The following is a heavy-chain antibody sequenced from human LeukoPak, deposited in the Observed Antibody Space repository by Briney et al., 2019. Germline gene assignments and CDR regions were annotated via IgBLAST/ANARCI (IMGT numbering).Heavy chain of an antibody. Sequence: GGSLRLSCAASGFTFNAYTIHWVRQAPGKGLEWVAFIRYDGSNKYYADSVKGRFTISRDNSKNTLYLQMNSLRTEDTAVYYCAKDIYSSSWQSSGYLDYWGQGTLVTVSS. D-gene: IGHD6-13*01. J-gene: IGHJ4*02. CDR3: AKDIYSSSWQSSGYLDY. V-gene: IGHV3-30*02. CDR1: GFTFNAYT. CDR2: IRYDGSNK.